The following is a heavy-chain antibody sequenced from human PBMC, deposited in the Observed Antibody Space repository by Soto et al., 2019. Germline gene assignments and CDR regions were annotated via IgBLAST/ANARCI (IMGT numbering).Heavy chain of an antibody. CDR3: ARHRQYYDTSGYQQRYFDY. D-gene: IGHD3-22*01. J-gene: IGHJ4*02. V-gene: IGHV4-39*01. CDR1: GGSISSSPYY. CDR2: IYYSGPT. Sequence: SETLSLTCSVSGGSISSSPYYWGWIRQPPGKGLEWLGTIYYSGPTSYNPSLKSRVIISVDTSNNQLFLKLRSVTAADTAVYYCARHRQYYDTSGYQQRYFDYWGQGTQVTVS.